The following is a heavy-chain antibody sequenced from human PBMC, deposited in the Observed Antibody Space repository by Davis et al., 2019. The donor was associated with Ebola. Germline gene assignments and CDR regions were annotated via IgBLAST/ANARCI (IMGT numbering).Heavy chain of an antibody. V-gene: IGHV1-18*01. Sequence: ASVKVSCKASGYTFTSYGISWVRQAPGQGLEWMGWISAYNGNTNYAQKFQGRVTMTRDTSTSTVYMELSSLRSEDTAVYYCAREVDGYNWNYFDYWGQGTLVTVSS. D-gene: IGHD5-24*01. CDR1: GYTFTSYG. CDR2: ISAYNGNT. J-gene: IGHJ4*02. CDR3: AREVDGYNWNYFDY.